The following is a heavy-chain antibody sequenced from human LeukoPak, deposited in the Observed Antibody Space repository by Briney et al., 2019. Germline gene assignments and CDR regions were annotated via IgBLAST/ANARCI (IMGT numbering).Heavy chain of an antibody. CDR3: TRLPGDIVVVPAAIFDY. Sequence: GGSLRLSCTASGFTFGDYAMSWVRQAPGKGLEWVGFIRSKAYGGTTEYAASVKGRFTISRDDSKSIAYLQMNSLKTEDTAVYYCTRLPGDIVVVPAAIFDYWGQGTLVTVSS. J-gene: IGHJ4*02. D-gene: IGHD2-2*01. CDR1: GFTFGDYA. V-gene: IGHV3-49*04. CDR2: IRSKAYGGTT.